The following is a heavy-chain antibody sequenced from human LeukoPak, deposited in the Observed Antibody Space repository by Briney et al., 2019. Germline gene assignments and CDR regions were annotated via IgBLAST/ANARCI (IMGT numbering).Heavy chain of an antibody. D-gene: IGHD6-19*01. CDR1: GGSISSYY. V-gene: IGHV4-59*12. CDR2: IYYSGST. Sequence: SETLSLTCTVSGGSISSYYWSWIRQPPGKGLEWIGYIYYSGSTNYNPSLKSRVTISVDTSKNQFSLKLSSVTAADTAVYYCAREDSSGWYYFDYWGQGTLVTVSS. J-gene: IGHJ4*02. CDR3: AREDSSGWYYFDY.